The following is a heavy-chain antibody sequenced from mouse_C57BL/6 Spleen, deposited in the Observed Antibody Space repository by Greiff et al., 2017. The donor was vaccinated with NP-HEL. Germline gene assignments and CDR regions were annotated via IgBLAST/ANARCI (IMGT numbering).Heavy chain of an antibody. Sequence: DVKLQESGPGLVKPSQSLSLTCSVTGYSITSGYYWNWIRQFPGNKLEWMGYISYDGSNNYNPSLKNRISITRDTSKNQFFLKLNSVTTEDTATYYCARDSIYYYGSSYFAYWGQGTLVTVSA. D-gene: IGHD1-1*01. CDR3: ARDSIYYYGSSYFAY. J-gene: IGHJ3*01. V-gene: IGHV3-6*01. CDR1: GYSITSGYY. CDR2: ISYDGSN.